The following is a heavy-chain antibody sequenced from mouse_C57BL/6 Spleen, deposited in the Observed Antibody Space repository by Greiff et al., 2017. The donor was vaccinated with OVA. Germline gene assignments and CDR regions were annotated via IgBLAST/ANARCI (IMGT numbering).Heavy chain of an antibody. V-gene: IGHV5-4*01. CDR3: AREDSSGYGY. CDR1: GFTFSSYA. CDR2: ISDGGSYT. D-gene: IGHD3-2*02. J-gene: IGHJ2*01. Sequence: EVKLVESGGGLVKPGGSLKLSCAASGFTFSSYAMSWVRQTPEKRLEWVATISDGGSYTYYPDNVKGRFTISRDNAKNNLYLQMSHLKSEDTAMYYCAREDSSGYGYWGQGTTLTVSS.